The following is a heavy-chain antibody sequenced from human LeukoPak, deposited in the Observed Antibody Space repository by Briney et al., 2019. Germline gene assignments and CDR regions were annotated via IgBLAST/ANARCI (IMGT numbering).Heavy chain of an antibody. CDR2: IYNSGNT. V-gene: IGHV4-59*01. D-gene: IGHD2-15*01. CDR1: GGSISSYY. CDR3: ARDCGGGCYSGFDY. Sequence: SETLSLTCSVSGGSISSYYWSWIRQSPENGLEWIGYIYNSGNTNYNLFLKSRVTISADTSKNQFSLKLTSVTAADTAIYYCARDCGGGCYSGFDYWGQGALVTVSS. J-gene: IGHJ4*02.